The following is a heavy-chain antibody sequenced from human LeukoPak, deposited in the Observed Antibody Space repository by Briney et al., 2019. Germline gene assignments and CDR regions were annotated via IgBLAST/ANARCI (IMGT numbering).Heavy chain of an antibody. CDR2: ISSNGGST. V-gene: IGHV3-64D*06. Sequence: SGGSLRLSCSASGFTFSSYAMHWVRQAPGKGLEYVSAISSNGGSTYYADSVKGRFTISRDNSMNTLYLQMSSVRAEDTAVYYCVQSIGAAGTGFDYWGQGTLVTVSS. J-gene: IGHJ4*02. CDR1: GFTFSSYA. CDR3: VQSIGAAGTGFDY. D-gene: IGHD6-13*01.